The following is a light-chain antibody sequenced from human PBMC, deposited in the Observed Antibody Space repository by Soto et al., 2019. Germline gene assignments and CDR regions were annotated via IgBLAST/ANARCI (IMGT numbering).Light chain of an antibody. V-gene: IGLV2-14*02. CDR1: SSDVGGSKL. Sequence: QSALTQPASVSGSPGQSITISCTGTSSDVGGSKLVSWYHHHPGKAPKLIIYDVSDRPSRISSRFSGSKSANTASLTISGLQAEDEALYYCSSYTSTTTVRFVFGTGTKLTVL. CDR2: DVS. CDR3: SSYTSTTTVRFV. J-gene: IGLJ1*01.